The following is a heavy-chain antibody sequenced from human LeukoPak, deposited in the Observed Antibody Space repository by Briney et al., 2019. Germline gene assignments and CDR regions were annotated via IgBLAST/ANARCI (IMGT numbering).Heavy chain of an antibody. CDR2: INPSGGST. J-gene: IGHJ4*02. CDR3: ARVGVDYGFDY. D-gene: IGHD4-17*01. CDR1: GGTFSSYA. V-gene: IGHV1-46*01. Sequence: ASVKVSCKASGGTFSSYAVSWVRLTPGQGLEWMGIINPSGGSTSYAQKFQGRVTMTRDMSTSTVYMELSSLRSEDTAVYYCARVGVDYGFDYWGQGTLVTVSS.